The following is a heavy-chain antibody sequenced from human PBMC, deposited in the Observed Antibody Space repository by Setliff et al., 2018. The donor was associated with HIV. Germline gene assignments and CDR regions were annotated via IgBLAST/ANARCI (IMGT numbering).Heavy chain of an antibody. V-gene: IGHV4-34*01. CDR2: ITPSGAT. J-gene: IGHJ5*02. Sequence: ASETLSLTCAVYGGSVSGHYWGWFRQPPGKGLEWIGEITPSGATNYLPSLKSRVTMSLDTSKNQFSLKMTSVTAADTALYYCSNWNTTIDEDAWGQGTLFTVSS. CDR1: GGSVSGHY. D-gene: IGHD5-18*01. CDR3: SNWNTTIDEDA.